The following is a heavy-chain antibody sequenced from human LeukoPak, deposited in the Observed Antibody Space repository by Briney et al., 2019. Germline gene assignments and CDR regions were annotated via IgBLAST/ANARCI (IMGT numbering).Heavy chain of an antibody. CDR2: IYSGGST. J-gene: IGHJ2*01. V-gene: IGHV3-66*01. CDR3: ARDPAKGFGSSWYFDL. CDR1: GFTVSSNY. Sequence: GGCLRLSCTASGFTVSSNYMSWVRPAPGKGLEWVSVIYSGGSTYYADSVKGRFTISRDNSKDTLYLQMNSLRAEDTAMYYCARDPAKGFGSSWYFDLWGRGALVIVSS. D-gene: IGHD3-10*01.